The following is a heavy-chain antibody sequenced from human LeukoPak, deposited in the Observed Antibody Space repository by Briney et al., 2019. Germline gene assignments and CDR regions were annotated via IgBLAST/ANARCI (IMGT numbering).Heavy chain of an antibody. CDR2: IYTSGST. J-gene: IGHJ5*02. D-gene: IGHD1-1*01. V-gene: IGHV4-4*07. CDR1: GGSLSRYY. Sequence: SETLSLTCTVSGGSLSRYYWSWIRQPAGKGLEWIGRIYTSGSTNYNPSLKSRVTISVDKSKNQVSLKLRSVTAADTAVYYCARTTGSTWDWFDPWGQGILVTVSS. CDR3: ARTTGSTWDWFDP.